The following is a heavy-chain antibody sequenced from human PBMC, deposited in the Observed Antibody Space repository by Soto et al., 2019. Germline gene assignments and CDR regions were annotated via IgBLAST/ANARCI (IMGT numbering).Heavy chain of an antibody. CDR3: ARRGFTTGTYYYYYYMDV. V-gene: IGHV4-59*08. CDR1: GGSISSYD. CDR2: IYYSGST. J-gene: IGHJ6*03. D-gene: IGHD1-1*01. Sequence: SETLSLTCTVSGGSISSYDWSWIRQPPGKGLEWIGYIYYSGSTNYNPSLKSRVTISVDTSKNQFSLKLSSVTAADTAVYYCARRGFTTGTYYYYYYMDVWGKGTTVTVSS.